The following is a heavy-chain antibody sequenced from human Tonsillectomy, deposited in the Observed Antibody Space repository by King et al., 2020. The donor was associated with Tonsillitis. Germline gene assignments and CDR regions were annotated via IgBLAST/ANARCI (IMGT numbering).Heavy chain of an antibody. CDR2: VYYSGST. CDR3: ARHHPRWFGELFPAMFDY. Sequence: QVQLQESGPGLVKTSETLSLTCTVSGGSISSNNYYWGWIRQPPGKGLEWIGSVYYSGSTYYNPSLKSRVTISVDTSKNQFSLKLSSVTAADTAVYYCARHHPRWFGELFPAMFDYWGQGTLVTVSS. CDR1: GGSISSNNYY. J-gene: IGHJ4*02. D-gene: IGHD3-10*01. V-gene: IGHV4-39*07.